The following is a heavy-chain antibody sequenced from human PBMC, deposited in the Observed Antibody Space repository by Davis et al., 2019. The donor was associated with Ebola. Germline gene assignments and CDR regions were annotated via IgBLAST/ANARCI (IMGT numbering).Heavy chain of an antibody. V-gene: IGHV1-2*06. J-gene: IGHJ4*02. D-gene: IGHD5-18*01. CDR3: ARGHNFGYEY. CDR1: GYTFTDYN. CDR2: VILKSGAT. Sequence: ASVTVSCKASGYTFTDYNIHWLRQAPGQGLEWLGRVILKSGATNYAQKFQGRVTVTRDTSISTVYMELSRLTSDDTAVYYCARGHNFGYEYWGQGTLVTVSS.